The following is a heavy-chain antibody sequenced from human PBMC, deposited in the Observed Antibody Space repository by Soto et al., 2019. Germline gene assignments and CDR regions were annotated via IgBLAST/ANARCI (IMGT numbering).Heavy chain of an antibody. CDR3: ARDYYGSGSLDY. D-gene: IGHD3-10*01. CDR1: SGSISSSNW. Sequence: SETLSLTCAVSSGSISSSNWWSWVRQPPGKGLEWIGEIYHSGSTNYNPSLKSRVTISVDKSKNQFSLKLSSVTAADTAVYYCARDYYGSGSLDYWGQGTLVTVSS. J-gene: IGHJ4*02. V-gene: IGHV4-4*02. CDR2: IYHSGST.